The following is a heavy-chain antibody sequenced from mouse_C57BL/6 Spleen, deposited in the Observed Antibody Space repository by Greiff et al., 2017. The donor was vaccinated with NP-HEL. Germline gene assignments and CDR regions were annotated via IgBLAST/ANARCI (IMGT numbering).Heavy chain of an antibody. CDR3: ARSLYGSSSYYCDY. CDR1: GYTFTDYY. Sequence: VQLQQSGPELVKPGASVKISCKASGYTFTDYYMNWVKQSHGKSLEWIGDINPNNGGTSYNQKFKGKATLTVDKSSSTAYMELRSLTSEDSAVYYCARSLYGSSSYYCDYWGKGTTLTAAS. V-gene: IGHV1-26*01. J-gene: IGHJ2*01. D-gene: IGHD1-1*01. CDR2: INPNNGGT.